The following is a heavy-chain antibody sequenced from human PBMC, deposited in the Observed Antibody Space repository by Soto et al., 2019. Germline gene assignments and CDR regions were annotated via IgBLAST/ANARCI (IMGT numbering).Heavy chain of an antibody. CDR3: ARFMTAMASGRYYGMDV. CDR1: GDSVTSYW. J-gene: IGHJ6*02. V-gene: IGHV5-51*01. Sequence: PXDSLRISCKGSGDSVTSYWIGLVRQMTGKGLEWMGIIYPGDSDTRYSPSFQGQVTISADKSISTAYLQWSRLKASDTAMYYCARFMTAMASGRYYGMDVWGQGTTVTVSS. CDR2: IYPGDSDT. D-gene: IGHD5-18*01.